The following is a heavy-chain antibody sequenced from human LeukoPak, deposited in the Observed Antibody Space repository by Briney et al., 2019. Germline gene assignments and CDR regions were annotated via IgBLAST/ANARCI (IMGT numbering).Heavy chain of an antibody. CDR1: GHTFTGSK. CDR2: INPYSGDT. D-gene: IGHD6-13*01. V-gene: IGHV1-2*06. CDR3: PRNQGSLTRSWYTGY. J-gene: IGHJ4*02. Sequence: GASVNASGKASGHTFTGSKIHWGPEAPGQGLEWRGRINPYSGDTNFAQKFQGRVTMTRETSITTAYMDLSSLTPDETAVYFSPRNQGSLTRSWYTGYWGEGTQVTVSS.